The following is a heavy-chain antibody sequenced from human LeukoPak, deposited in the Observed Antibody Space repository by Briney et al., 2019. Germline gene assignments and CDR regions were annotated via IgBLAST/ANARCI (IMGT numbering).Heavy chain of an antibody. Sequence: GESLKISCKGSGYSFTSYWIGWVRQMPGKGLEWMGVIYPGDSDTRYSPSFQGQVTISADKSISTAYLQWTSLKASDTAMHYCSRHKAGSNSFDPWGQGTLVTVSS. CDR1: GYSFTSYW. CDR3: SRHKAGSNSFDP. CDR2: IYPGDSDT. V-gene: IGHV5-51*01. J-gene: IGHJ5*02. D-gene: IGHD2-15*01.